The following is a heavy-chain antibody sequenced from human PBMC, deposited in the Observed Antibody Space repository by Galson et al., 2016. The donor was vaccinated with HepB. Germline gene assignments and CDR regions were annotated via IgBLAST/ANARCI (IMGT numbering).Heavy chain of an antibody. V-gene: IGHV1-58*01. CDR3: AKEEGWPVNWFDP. CDR2: IVAGNGDT. D-gene: IGHD2-15*01. J-gene: IGHJ5*02. CDR1: GVTFSTSA. Sequence: SVKVSCKASGVTFSTSAVQWVRQARGQHLEWIGWIVAGNGDTKYAQKFQERVTITRDMSTRTAYMELSSLTSEDTAIYYCAKEEGWPVNWFDPWGPGTLVIVSS.